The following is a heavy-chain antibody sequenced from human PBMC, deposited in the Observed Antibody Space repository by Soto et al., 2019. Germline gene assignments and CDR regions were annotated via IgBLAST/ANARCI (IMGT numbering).Heavy chain of an antibody. CDR1: GYSFTSYW. CDR3: AGGGVRGVITRTRDYYGMDV. V-gene: IGHV5-51*01. J-gene: IGHJ6*02. CDR2: IYPGDSDT. D-gene: IGHD3-10*01. Sequence: HGESLKISCKGSGYSFTSYWIGWVRQMPGKGLEWMGIIYPGDSDTRYSPSFQGQVTISADKSISTAYLQWSSLKASDTAMYYCAGGGVRGVITRTRDYYGMDVWGQGNTVTVSS.